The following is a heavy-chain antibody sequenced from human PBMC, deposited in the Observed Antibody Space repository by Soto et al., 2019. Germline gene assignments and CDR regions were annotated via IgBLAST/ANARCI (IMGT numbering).Heavy chain of an antibody. J-gene: IGHJ6*02. CDR2: INPSGGST. V-gene: IGHV1-46*01. Sequence: ASVKVSCKASVYTFTSYYMHWVRQAPGQGLEWMGIINPSGGSTSYAQKFQGRVTMTRDTSTSTVYMELSSLRSEDTAVYYCERVGCSSTSCKPMDVWGQGTTVTVSS. CDR3: ERVGCSSTSCKPMDV. CDR1: VYTFTSYY. D-gene: IGHD2-2*01.